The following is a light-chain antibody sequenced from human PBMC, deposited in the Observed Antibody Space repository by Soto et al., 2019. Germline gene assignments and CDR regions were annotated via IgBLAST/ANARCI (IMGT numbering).Light chain of an antibody. CDR3: ASYTTISTLVL. CDR1: SSDVGRYNY. Sequence: QSVLTQPASVSGSPGQSVTISCTGTSSDVGRYNYVSWYQHHTGKAPKLIIYGVTTRPSGVSDRFSGSKSGNTASLTISGLQAEDEADYYCASYTTISTLVLFGGGTKLTVL. J-gene: IGLJ2*01. CDR2: GVT. V-gene: IGLV2-14*01.